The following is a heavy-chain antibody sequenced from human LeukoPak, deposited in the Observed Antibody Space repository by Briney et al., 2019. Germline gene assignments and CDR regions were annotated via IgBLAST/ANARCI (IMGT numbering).Heavy chain of an antibody. V-gene: IGHV4-59*01. CDR2: IYYSGST. Sequence: ASETLSLTCTVSGGSISSYYWSWIRQPPGKGLEWIGYIYYSGSTNYNPSLKSRVTISVDTSKNQFSLKLSSVTAADTAVYYCARDAGATRPFDYWGQGTLVTVSS. CDR3: ARDAGATRPFDY. CDR1: GGSISSYY. J-gene: IGHJ4*02. D-gene: IGHD1-26*01.